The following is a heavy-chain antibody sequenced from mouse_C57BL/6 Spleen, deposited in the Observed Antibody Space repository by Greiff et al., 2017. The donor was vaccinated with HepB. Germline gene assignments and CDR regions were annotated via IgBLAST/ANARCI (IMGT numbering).Heavy chain of an antibody. CDR3: ARGTGTFDY. CDR1: GYTFTDYY. D-gene: IGHD4-1*01. Sequence: QVQLKQSGAELVRPGASVKLSCKASGYTFTDYYINWVKQRPGQGLEWIARIYPGSGNTYYNEKFKGKATLTAEKSSSTAYMQLSSLTSEDAAVYFCARGTGTFDYWGQGTTLTVSS. V-gene: IGHV1-76*01. J-gene: IGHJ2*01. CDR2: IYPGSGNT.